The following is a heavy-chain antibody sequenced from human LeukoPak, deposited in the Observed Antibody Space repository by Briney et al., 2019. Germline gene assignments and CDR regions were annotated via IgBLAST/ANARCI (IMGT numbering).Heavy chain of an antibody. Sequence: SETLSLTCAVYGGSFSNYYWSWIRQPPGKGLEWIGEINDSGRINYNPSLLSRVTVSVDPSKNQSSLSLTSVTATDTAVYYCARRWNYGRNYYIDVWGKGATVSVSS. CDR3: ARRWNYGRNYYIDV. CDR2: INDSGRI. D-gene: IGHD1-7*01. CDR1: GGSFSNYY. J-gene: IGHJ6*03. V-gene: IGHV4-34*01.